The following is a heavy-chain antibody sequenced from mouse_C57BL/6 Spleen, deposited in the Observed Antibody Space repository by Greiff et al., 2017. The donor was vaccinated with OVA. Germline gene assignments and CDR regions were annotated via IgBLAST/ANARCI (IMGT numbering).Heavy chain of an antibody. CDR3: ARVNYYGSSYGAMDY. CDR1: GYTFTDYN. Sequence: EVKLMESGPELVKPGASVKMSCKASGYTFTDYNMHWVKQSHGKSLEWIGYINPNNGGTSYNQKFKGKATLTVNKSSSTAYMELRSLTSEDSAVYYCARVNYYGSSYGAMDYWGQGTSVTVSS. CDR2: INPNNGGT. V-gene: IGHV1-22*01. J-gene: IGHJ4*01. D-gene: IGHD1-1*01.